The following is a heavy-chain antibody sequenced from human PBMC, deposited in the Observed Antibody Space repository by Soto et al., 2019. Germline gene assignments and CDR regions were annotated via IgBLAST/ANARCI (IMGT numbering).Heavy chain of an antibody. CDR3: ARGVGRFRAVDY. D-gene: IGHD3-3*01. CDR2: IYYSGST. Sequence: SETLSLTCTVSGGSISSGGYYWSWIRQHPGKGLEWIGYIYYSGSTYYNPSLKSRVTISVDTSKNQFSLKLSSVTAADTAVYYCARGVGRFRAVDYWGQGTLVTVSS. V-gene: IGHV4-31*03. J-gene: IGHJ4*02. CDR1: GGSISSGGYY.